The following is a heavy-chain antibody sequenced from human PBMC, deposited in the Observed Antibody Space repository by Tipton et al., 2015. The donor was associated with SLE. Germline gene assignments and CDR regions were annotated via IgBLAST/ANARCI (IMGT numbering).Heavy chain of an antibody. V-gene: IGHV4-34*01. CDR1: GGSISSYY. CDR2: INHSGST. CDR3: ARAYYYDSSGYYDAFDI. Sequence: TLSLTCTVSGGSISSYYWSWIRQPPGKGLEWIGEINHSGSTNYNPSLKSRVTISVDTSKNQFSLKLSSVTAADTAVYYCARAYYYDSSGYYDAFDIWGQGTMVTVSS. J-gene: IGHJ3*02. D-gene: IGHD3-22*01.